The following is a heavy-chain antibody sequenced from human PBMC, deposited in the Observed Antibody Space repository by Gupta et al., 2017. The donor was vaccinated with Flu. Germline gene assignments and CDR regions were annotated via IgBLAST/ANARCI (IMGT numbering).Heavy chain of an antibody. CDR3: ARPRDPGVAAVGALDV. CDR1: GYNFNNYW. CDR2: SYPEDSDA. Sequence: GADVRKAGESLKISCEAAGYNFNNYWIAWVRQLPGKGLEWMGISYPEDSDARYSPSFRGQVTMSIDKSISAAYLQWDDLKASDSVTYYCARPRDPGVAAVGALDVWGQGTTVTVSS. V-gene: IGHV5-51*01. J-gene: IGHJ6*02. D-gene: IGHD1-26*01.